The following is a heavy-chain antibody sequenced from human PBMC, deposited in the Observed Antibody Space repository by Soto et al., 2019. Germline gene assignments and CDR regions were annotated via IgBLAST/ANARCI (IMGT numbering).Heavy chain of an antibody. CDR2: IVVGSGNT. V-gene: IGHV1-58*01. CDR1: GFTFTSSA. D-gene: IGHD3-22*01. CDR3: AADHTYYYDSSGYYY. J-gene: IGHJ4*02. Sequence: ASVKVSCKASGFTFTSSAVQWVRQARGQRLEWIGWIVVGSGNTNYAQKFQERVTITRDMSTSTAYMELSSLRSEDTAVYYCAADHTYYYDSSGYYYWGQGTLVTVSS.